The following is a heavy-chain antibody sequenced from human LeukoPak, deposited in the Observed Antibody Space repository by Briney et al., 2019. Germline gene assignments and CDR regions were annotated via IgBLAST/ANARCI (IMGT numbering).Heavy chain of an antibody. J-gene: IGHJ4*02. CDR3: ASGPPFLKYFEY. Sequence: GGSLRLSCAASGFSFNKYGMHWVRQAPGKGLEGVSTISVGAEYIFYADSVKGRFTISRDDSNNALYLQMHSLRAEDTALYYCASGPPFLKYFEYWGQGTLVTVSS. CDR1: GFSFNKYG. D-gene: IGHD3-3*01. V-gene: IGHV3-23*01. CDR2: ISVGAEYI.